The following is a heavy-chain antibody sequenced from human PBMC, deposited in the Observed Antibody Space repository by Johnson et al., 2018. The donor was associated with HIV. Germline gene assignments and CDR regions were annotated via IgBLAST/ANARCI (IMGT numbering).Heavy chain of an antibody. CDR1: GFTFSAYA. CDR3: ARTLWVGKESAFDI. D-gene: IGHD3-16*01. Sequence: VQLVESGGGLVQPGGSLRLSCAASGFTFSAYAIHWVRQAPGKGLEYVSVISSNGGTTYYADSVKGRFTISRDNSKNTLYLQMNSLRAEDTAVYYCARTLWVGKESAFDIWGQGTMVTVSS. V-gene: IGHV3-64*07. J-gene: IGHJ3*02. CDR2: ISSNGGTT.